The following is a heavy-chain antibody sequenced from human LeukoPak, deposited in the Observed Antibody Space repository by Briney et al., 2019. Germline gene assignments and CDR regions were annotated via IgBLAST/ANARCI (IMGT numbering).Heavy chain of an antibody. J-gene: IGHJ6*03. CDR2: INPSGGST. Sequence: ASVKVSCKASGYTFTSYYMHWVRQAPGQGLEWMGIINPSGGSTSYAQKFQGRVTMTRDTSTSTVYMELSSLRSEDTAVYYCARQGHTPRPYYYMDVWGKGTTVTVSS. D-gene: IGHD2-2*02. CDR1: GYTFTSYY. CDR3: ARQGHTPRPYYYMDV. V-gene: IGHV1-46*03.